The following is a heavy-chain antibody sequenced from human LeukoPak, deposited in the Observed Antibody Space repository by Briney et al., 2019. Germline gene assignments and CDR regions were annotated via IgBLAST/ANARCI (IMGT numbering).Heavy chain of an antibody. J-gene: IGHJ4*02. CDR3: TTGLGYSSGWYTDYFDY. D-gene: IGHD6-19*01. V-gene: IGHV3-15*07. CDR1: GFTFSNAW. CDR2: IKSKIDGGTT. Sequence: GGSLRLSCAASGFTFSNAWMNWVRQAPGKGLEWVGRIKSKIDGGTTDYAAPVKGRFTISRDDSKNTLYLQMNSLKTEDTAVYYCTTGLGYSSGWYTDYFDYWGQGTLVTVSS.